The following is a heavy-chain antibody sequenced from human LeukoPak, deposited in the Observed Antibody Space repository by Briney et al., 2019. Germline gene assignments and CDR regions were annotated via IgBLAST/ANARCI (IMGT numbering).Heavy chain of an antibody. J-gene: IGHJ4*02. CDR2: FYYSGST. V-gene: IGHV4-39*01. CDR1: GGSIGSSSYY. D-gene: IGHD5-18*01. CDR3: ARQTWIELCHFDY. Sequence: PSETLSLTCTVSGGSIGSSSYYWAWIRQPPGKGLEWIGRFYYSGSTYYNPSLKSRVTISIEPSKNKFYLKVNSVTAADTAVYYCARQTWIELCHFDYWGQGALVTVSS.